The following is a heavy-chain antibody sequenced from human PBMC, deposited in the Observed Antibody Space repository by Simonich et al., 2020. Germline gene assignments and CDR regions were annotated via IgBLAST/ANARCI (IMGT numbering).Heavy chain of an antibody. CDR1: GGTFSSYA. V-gene: IGHV1-69*06. D-gene: IGHD2-15*01. Sequence: QVQLVQSGAEVKKPGSSVKVSCKASGGTFSSYAIRWVRQAPGQGLEWRRGSIPIQGKANYAQKCQGRDTITADKSTSTAYMERSSLRSEDTAVYYCARGGLADRRIVYYYYMDVWGKGTTVTVSS. CDR3: ARGGLADRRIVYYYYMDV. J-gene: IGHJ6*03. CDR2: SIPIQGKA.